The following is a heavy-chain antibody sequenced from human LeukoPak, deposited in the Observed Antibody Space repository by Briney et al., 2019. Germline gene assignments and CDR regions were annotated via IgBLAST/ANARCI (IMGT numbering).Heavy chain of an antibody. V-gene: IGHV3-21*01. CDR3: ARVYSYGNNWFDP. Sequence: GGSLRLSCAASGFTFSSYSMNWVRQAPGKGLEWVSSISSSSSYIYYADSVKGRFTISRDNAKNSLYLQMNSLRAEDTAAYYCARVYSYGNNWFDPWGQGTLVTVSS. J-gene: IGHJ5*02. CDR2: ISSSSSYI. D-gene: IGHD5-18*01. CDR1: GFTFSSYS.